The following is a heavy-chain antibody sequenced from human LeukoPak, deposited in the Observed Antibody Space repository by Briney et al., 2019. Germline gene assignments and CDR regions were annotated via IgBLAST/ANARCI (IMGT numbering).Heavy chain of an antibody. J-gene: IGHJ4*02. CDR1: GFTVSSNY. V-gene: IGHV3-53*01. CDR3: ASSVGDSGYDLGY. Sequence: PGGSLSLSSAASGFTVSSNYMSWVRQAPGKGLEWVSVIYSGGSTYYADSVKGRFTISRDNSKNTLYLQMNSLRAEDTAVYYCASSVGDSGYDLGYWGQGTLVTVSS. D-gene: IGHD5-12*01. CDR2: IYSGGST.